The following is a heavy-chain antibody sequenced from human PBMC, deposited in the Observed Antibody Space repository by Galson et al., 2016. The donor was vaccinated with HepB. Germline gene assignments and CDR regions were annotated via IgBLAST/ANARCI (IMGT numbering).Heavy chain of an antibody. CDR1: GYMFGGYW. Sequence: SLRLSCAASGYMFGGYWMNWVRQAPGKRLEWVATINKDGSGKYYVDSVKGRFTISRDNTKNSLHLQMNSLRAEDTAVYYWASVIVVEPVAWGQGTLVTVPS. CDR2: INKDGSGK. D-gene: IGHD2-2*01. CDR3: ASVIVVEPVA. V-gene: IGHV3-7*03. J-gene: IGHJ5*02.